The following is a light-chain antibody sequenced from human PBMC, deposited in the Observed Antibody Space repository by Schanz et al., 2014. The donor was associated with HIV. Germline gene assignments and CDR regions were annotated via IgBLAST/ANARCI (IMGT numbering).Light chain of an antibody. V-gene: IGLV2-14*03. J-gene: IGLJ3*02. CDR2: YVS. CDR3: ATWDDSLNNWV. CDR1: SSDVGGYNY. Sequence: QSALTQPASVSGSPGQAVTISCTGTSSDVGGYNYVPWDQHHPGKAPKLMIYYVSNRPSGVPDRFSGSKSGNTASLTVSGLQAEDEADYYCATWDDSLNNWVFGGGTKVTVL.